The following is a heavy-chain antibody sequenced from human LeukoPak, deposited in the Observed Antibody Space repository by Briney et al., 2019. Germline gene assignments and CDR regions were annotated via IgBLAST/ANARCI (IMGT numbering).Heavy chain of an antibody. V-gene: IGHV3-30*03. Sequence: QPGGSLRLSCAVSGFTFSNYGMHWVRQAPGKGLEWAAVISHDGTDKYYADPVKGRFTISRDNSKNTLFLQMNSLRAEDTAVYYCARGRITRSPGAYIFGYWGQGTLVTVSS. CDR3: ARGRITRSPGAYIFGY. J-gene: IGHJ4*02. D-gene: IGHD3-3*02. CDR1: GFTFSNYG. CDR2: ISHDGTDK.